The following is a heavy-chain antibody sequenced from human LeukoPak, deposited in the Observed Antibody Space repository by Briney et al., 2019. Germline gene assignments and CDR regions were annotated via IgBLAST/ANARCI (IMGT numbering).Heavy chain of an antibody. Sequence: GASVKVSCKASGYTFTSYGISWVRQAPGQGLEWMGWISAYNGNTNYAQKFQGRVTITADESTSTAYMELSSLRSEDTAVYYCAREDGMDVWGQGTTVTVSS. J-gene: IGHJ6*02. CDR1: GYTFTSYG. V-gene: IGHV1-18*01. CDR3: AREDGMDV. CDR2: ISAYNGNT.